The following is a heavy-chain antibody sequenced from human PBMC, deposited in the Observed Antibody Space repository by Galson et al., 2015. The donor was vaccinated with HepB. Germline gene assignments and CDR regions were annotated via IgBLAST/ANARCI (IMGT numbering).Heavy chain of an antibody. V-gene: IGHV4-59*01. CDR3: ARAPGIAAAGPVYYYYGMDV. Sequence: LTCTVSGGSISSYYWSWIRQPPGKGLEWIGYIYYSGSTNYNPSLKSRVTISVDTSKNQFSLKLSSVTAADTAVYYCARAPGIAAAGPVYYYYGMDVWGQGTTVTVSS. J-gene: IGHJ6*02. D-gene: IGHD6-13*01. CDR1: GGSISSYY. CDR2: IYYSGST.